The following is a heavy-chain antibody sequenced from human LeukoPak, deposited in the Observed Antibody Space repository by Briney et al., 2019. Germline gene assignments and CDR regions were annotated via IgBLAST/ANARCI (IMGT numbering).Heavy chain of an antibody. J-gene: IGHJ1*01. Sequence: AGGSLRLSCAASGFTFSSYSMNWVRQAPGKGLEWVSYISSSSSTIYYADSVKGRFTISRDNAKNSLYLQMNSLRAEDTAVYYCARFAFGWDNQHWGQGTLVTVSS. D-gene: IGHD1-26*01. CDR1: GFTFSSYS. CDR2: ISSSSSTI. CDR3: ARFAFGWDNQH. V-gene: IGHV3-48*01.